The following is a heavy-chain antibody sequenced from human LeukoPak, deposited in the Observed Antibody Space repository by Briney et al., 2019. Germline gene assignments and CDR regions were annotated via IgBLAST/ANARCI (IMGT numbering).Heavy chain of an antibody. J-gene: IGHJ4*02. Sequence: GGSLRLSFRSSGFTFGDYVTTWVRQAPGKGLEWVGFIRSKVYGGTTEYAASVKGRFIISRDDSKSIAYLQMNSLETEDTAVYYGTRAYGGFDYWGRGSLVTVSS. CDR3: TRAYGGFDY. CDR1: GFTFGDYV. CDR2: IRSKVYGGTT. D-gene: IGHD4-23*01. V-gene: IGHV3-49*04.